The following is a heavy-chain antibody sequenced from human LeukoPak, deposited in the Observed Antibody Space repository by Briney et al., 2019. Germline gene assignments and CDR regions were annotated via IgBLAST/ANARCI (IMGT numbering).Heavy chain of an antibody. J-gene: IGHJ3*02. D-gene: IGHD3-10*01. V-gene: IGHV4-59*01. CDR1: GGSISSYY. Sequence: SETLSLTCTVSGGSISSYYWSWIRQPPGKGLEWIGYIYYSGSTNYNPSLKSRVTISVDTSKNQFSLKLSSVTAADTAVYYCAREQRFGVDAFDIWGQGTMVTVSS. CDR3: AREQRFGVDAFDI. CDR2: IYYSGST.